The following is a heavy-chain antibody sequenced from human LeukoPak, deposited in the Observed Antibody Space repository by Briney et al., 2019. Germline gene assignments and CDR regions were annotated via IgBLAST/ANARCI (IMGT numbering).Heavy chain of an antibody. D-gene: IGHD3-16*01. J-gene: IGHJ3*02. CDR3: AKGRRQGEGAFDI. Sequence: SGTLSLTCAVSGGSISSSNWWSWVRQPPGKGLEWIGEIYHSGSTNYNPSLKSRVTISVDKSKNQFSLKLGSVTAEDTAVYYCAKGRRQGEGAFDIWGQGTMVTVSS. CDR1: GGSISSSNW. CDR2: IYHSGST. V-gene: IGHV4-4*02.